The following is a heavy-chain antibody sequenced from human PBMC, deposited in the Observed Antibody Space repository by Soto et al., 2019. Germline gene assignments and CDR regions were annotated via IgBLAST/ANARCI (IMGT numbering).Heavy chain of an antibody. D-gene: IGHD3-10*01. CDR3: AKDSDREYFQH. J-gene: IGHJ1*01. CDR1: GFTFSSYG. CDR2: ISASDGGA. V-gene: IGHV3-23*01. Sequence: GGSLRLSCAAFGFTFSSYGMSWVRQAPEKGLEWVSGISASDGGAYYADSVKGRFTISRDNSENTLYLQMNSLRVEDTAVYYCAKDSDREYFQHWGQGTLVTVSS.